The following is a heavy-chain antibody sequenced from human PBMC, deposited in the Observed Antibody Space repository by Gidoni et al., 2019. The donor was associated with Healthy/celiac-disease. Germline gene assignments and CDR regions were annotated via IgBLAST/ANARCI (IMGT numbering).Heavy chain of an antibody. CDR2: IYYSGST. J-gene: IGHJ3*02. V-gene: IGHV4-31*03. CDR1: GGSIIRGGYS. CDR3: ARGVTGTTDAFDI. D-gene: IGHD1-7*01. Sequence: QVPLQESGPGLVQPSQTLSPTFTVSGGSIIRGGYSWSWIRPHPGKGLEWIGYIYYSGSTYYNPSLKSRVTISVDTSKNQFSLKLSSVTAADTAVYYCARGVTGTTDAFDIWGQGTMVTVSS.